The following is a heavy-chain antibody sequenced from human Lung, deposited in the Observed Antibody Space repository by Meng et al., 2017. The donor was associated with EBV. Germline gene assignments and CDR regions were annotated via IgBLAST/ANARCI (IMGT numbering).Heavy chain of an antibody. D-gene: IGHD6-6*01. CDR3: ARAAARPSDWFDP. CDR2: IYGDDEK. V-gene: IGHV2-5*02. CDR1: GFSLSTSGVV. J-gene: IGHJ5*02. Sequence: QFTFNASVPTPLKPTQTLTLTCTFSGFSLSTSGVVVSWIRQPPGKALECLAIIYGDDEKRYSPSLESRLTVTKDTSKNQVVLTMTNMVPVDTATYYCARAAARPSDWFDPWGQGTLVTVSS.